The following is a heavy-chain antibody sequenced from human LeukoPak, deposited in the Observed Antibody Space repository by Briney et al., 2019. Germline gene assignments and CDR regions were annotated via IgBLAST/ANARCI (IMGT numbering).Heavy chain of an antibody. J-gene: IGHJ6*03. CDR3: ARAPLYDSSGYYYGNYYYMDV. D-gene: IGHD3-22*01. CDR1: GGSFSGYY. Sequence: SETLSLTCAVYGGSFSGYYWSWIRQPPGKGLEWIGEINHSGSTNYNPSLKSRVTISVDTSKNQFSLKLSSVTAADTAVYYCARAPLYDSSGYYYGNYYYMDVWGKGTTVTVSS. CDR2: INHSGST. V-gene: IGHV4-34*01.